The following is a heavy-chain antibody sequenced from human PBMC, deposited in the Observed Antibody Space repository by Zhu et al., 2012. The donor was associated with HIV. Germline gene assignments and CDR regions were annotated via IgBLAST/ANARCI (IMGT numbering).Heavy chain of an antibody. J-gene: IGHJ4*02. V-gene: IGHV4-34*01. D-gene: IGHD2-8*01. CDR2: INYSENV. CDR3: ARGSLLMYHVLTYFDS. CDR1: GGSLRGYY. Sequence: QVQLQQWGAGLLKPSGTLSLTCAVYGGSLRGYYWSWIRQSPGKGLEWIGEINYSENVNYNPSLKTRVTLSVDRSKNQFSXKLRSVTAADTSIYFXARGSLLMYHVLTYFDSWGQGTLVTVSS.